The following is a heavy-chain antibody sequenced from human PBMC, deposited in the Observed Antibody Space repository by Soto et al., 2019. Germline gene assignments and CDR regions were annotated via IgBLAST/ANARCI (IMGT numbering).Heavy chain of an antibody. CDR3: ASSASGSYYGGYFQH. J-gene: IGHJ1*01. CDR1: GGSISSGGYS. CDR2: IYHSGST. D-gene: IGHD1-26*01. Sequence: SETLSLTCAVSGGSISSGGYSWSWIRQPPGKGLEWIGYIYHSGSTYYNPSLKSRVTISVDRSKNQFSLKLSSVTAADTAVYYCASSASGSYYGGYFQHWGQGTLVTVSS. V-gene: IGHV4-30-2*01.